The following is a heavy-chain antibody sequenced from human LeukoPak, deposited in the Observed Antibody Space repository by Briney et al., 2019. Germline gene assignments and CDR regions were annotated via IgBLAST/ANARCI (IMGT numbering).Heavy chain of an antibody. CDR3: ARVSKGGSYQTLYYYYYMDV. D-gene: IGHD1-26*01. V-gene: IGHV5-51*01. J-gene: IGHJ6*03. CDR2: IYPGDSDT. CDR1: GYSFTSYW. Sequence: GESLKISCRGSGYSFTSYWIGWVRQMPGKGLEWMGIIYPGDSDTRYSPSFQGQVTISADKSISTAYLQWSSLKAADTAVYYCARVSKGGSYQTLYYYYYMDVWGKGTTVTISS.